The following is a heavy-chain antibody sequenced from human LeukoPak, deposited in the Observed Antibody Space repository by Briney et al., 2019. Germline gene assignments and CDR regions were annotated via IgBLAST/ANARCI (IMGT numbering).Heavy chain of an antibody. D-gene: IGHD1-26*01. Sequence: SETLSLTCTVSGGSIGSYYWSWIRQPPGKGLEWMGYIYYSGSTNYNPSLKSRVTISVDTSKNQFSLKLSSVTAADTAVYYCARDQMGMNWFDPWGQGTLVTVSS. CDR1: GGSIGSYY. V-gene: IGHV4-59*01. CDR2: IYYSGST. J-gene: IGHJ5*02. CDR3: ARDQMGMNWFDP.